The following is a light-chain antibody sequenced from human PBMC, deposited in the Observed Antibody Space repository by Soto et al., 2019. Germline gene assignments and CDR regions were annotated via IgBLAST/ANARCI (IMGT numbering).Light chain of an antibody. J-gene: IGKJ5*01. Sequence: EIVMTQSPAPLSVSPGESATLSCRASPSISSNLACCQQQPGQAPRLLISGASTRATGIPARFSGSGSGSEFTLTISSLQSEDFAVYYCQQYNERPQITFGQGTRLEIK. CDR1: PSISSN. V-gene: IGKV3D-15*01. CDR2: GAS. CDR3: QQYNERPQIT.